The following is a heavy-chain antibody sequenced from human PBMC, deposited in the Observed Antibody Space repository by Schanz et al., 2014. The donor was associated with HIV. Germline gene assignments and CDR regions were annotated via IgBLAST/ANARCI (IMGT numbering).Heavy chain of an antibody. V-gene: IGHV3-30*18. Sequence: QAQLVESGGGVVQPGKSLRLSCAASGFTFSNYGMHWVRQAPGKGLEWVAVISYDGSIKEYADSVKGRFAISRDNSKNTVYLQMNSLRGEDSAVYYCAKVGRIYSTTWIDHWGQGTLVTVSS. D-gene: IGHD6-13*01. CDR1: GFTFSNYG. CDR3: AKVGRIYSTTWIDH. CDR2: ISYDGSIK. J-gene: IGHJ4*02.